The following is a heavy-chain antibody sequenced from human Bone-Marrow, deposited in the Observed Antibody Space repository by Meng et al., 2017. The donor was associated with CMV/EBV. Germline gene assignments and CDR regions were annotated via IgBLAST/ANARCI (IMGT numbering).Heavy chain of an antibody. CDR1: GSTVTDYN. Sequence: GQLLPSGVEVKKHGSSVTVSCKDSGSTVTDYNIHWVRQAPGQWLEWMGWINPNDDTNYAQNFQGRVTMTRDMSINTVYMELSRLTSDDTAVYYCARSSGWSRFDYWGLGTLVTVSS. D-gene: IGHD6-19*01. J-gene: IGHJ4*02. V-gene: IGHV1-2*02. CDR3: ARSSGWSRFDY. CDR2: INPNDDT.